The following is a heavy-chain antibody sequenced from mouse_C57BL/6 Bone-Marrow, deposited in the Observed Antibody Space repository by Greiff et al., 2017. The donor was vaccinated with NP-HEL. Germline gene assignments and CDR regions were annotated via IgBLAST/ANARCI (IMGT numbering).Heavy chain of an antibody. Sequence: QVQLKESGAELVRPGASVKMSCKASGYTFTSSNMHWVKQTPRQGLAWIGALYPGNGDTSYTQKFKGNATLTVDKSSSTAYMQLSSLTSEDSAVYFCARDLFFAYWGQGTLVTVSA. J-gene: IGHJ3*01. D-gene: IGHD6-1*01. V-gene: IGHV1-12*01. CDR2: LYPGNGDT. CDR3: ARDLFFAY. CDR1: GYTFTSSN.